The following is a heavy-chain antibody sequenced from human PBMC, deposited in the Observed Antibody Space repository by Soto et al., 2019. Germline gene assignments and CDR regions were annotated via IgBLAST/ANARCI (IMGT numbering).Heavy chain of an antibody. V-gene: IGHV3-72*01. CDR2: ARNKVNSYTT. CDR3: AGLMGTGFDL. Sequence: GSLRLYCAASRFTFSDHYMDWVRQAPGKGLEWVGRARNKVNSYTTAYAASVKGRFTISRDDSKNSLYLQMNSLKAEDTAVYFCAGLMGTGFDLWGQGTPVTVSS. D-gene: IGHD2-8*01. J-gene: IGHJ4*02. CDR1: RFTFSDHY.